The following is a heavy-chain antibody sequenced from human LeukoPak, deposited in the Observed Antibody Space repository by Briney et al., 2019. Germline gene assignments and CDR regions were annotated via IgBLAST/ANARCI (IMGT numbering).Heavy chain of an antibody. CDR2: ISAYNGNT. CDR1: GYTFTAYF. D-gene: IGHD2-2*01. CDR3: VREGAYCSSTSCHLQNWFDP. J-gene: IGHJ5*02. Sequence: ASVMVSCKASGYTFTAYFIHWVRQAPGQGLEWKGWISAYNGNTNYAQKLQGRVTMTTDTSTTTAYMDLKSLRSDDTAVYYCVREGAYCSSTSCHLQNWFDPWGQGTLVTVSS. V-gene: IGHV1-18*04.